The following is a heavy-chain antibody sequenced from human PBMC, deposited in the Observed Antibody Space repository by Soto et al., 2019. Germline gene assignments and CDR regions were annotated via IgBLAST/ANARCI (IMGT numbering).Heavy chain of an antibody. CDR3: ARQWLVRTSSNDAFDI. CDR1: GFTFSSYA. CDR2: ISYDGSNK. V-gene: IGHV3-30-3*01. D-gene: IGHD6-19*01. Sequence: GGSLKLSCAASGFTFSSYAMHWVRQAPGKGLEWVAVISYDGSNKYYADSVKGRFTISRDNSKNTLYLQMNSLRAEDTAVYYCARQWLVRTSSNDAFDIWGQGTMVTVSS. J-gene: IGHJ3*02.